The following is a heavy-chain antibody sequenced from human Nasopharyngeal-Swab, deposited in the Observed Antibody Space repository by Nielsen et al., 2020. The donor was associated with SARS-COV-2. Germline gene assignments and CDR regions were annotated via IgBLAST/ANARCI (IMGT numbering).Heavy chain of an antibody. CDR3: VRHKLVGNNPDWFDP. Sequence: SETLSLTCAVYGGSFSGYYWSWIRQPPGKGLEWIGEINHSGSTNYNPSLKSRVTISVDTSKNQFSLKLSPVTAADAAVYYCVRHKLVGNNPDWFDPWGQGTLVTVSS. J-gene: IGHJ5*02. V-gene: IGHV4-34*01. CDR1: GGSFSGYY. CDR2: INHSGST. D-gene: IGHD1-26*01.